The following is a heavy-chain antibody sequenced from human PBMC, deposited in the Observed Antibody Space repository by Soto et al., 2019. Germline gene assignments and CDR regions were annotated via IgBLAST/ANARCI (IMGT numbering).Heavy chain of an antibody. CDR2: INHSGST. CDR1: GGSFSGYY. CDR3: ARVNGVVPAYMDV. D-gene: IGHD2-2*01. Sequence: SETLSLTCAVYGGSFSGYYWSWIRQPPGKGLEWIGEINHSGSTNYNPSLKSRVTISVDTSKNQFSLKLSSVTAADTAVYYCARVNGVVPAYMDVWGQGTTVTVSS. J-gene: IGHJ6*03. V-gene: IGHV4-34*01.